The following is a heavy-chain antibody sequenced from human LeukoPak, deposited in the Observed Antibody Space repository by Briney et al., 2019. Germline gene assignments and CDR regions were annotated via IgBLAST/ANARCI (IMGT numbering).Heavy chain of an antibody. V-gene: IGHV4-4*09. CDR1: GGSISSYY. CDR2: IHTSGST. D-gene: IGHD3-16*01. Sequence: PSETLSLTCTVSGGSISSYYWSWIRQPPGKGLEWIGYIHTSGSTNYNPSLKSRVTISVDTSKNQFSLNLSSVTAADTAVYYCARRRMPGVRGGSCWFDPWGQGTLVTVSS. J-gene: IGHJ5*02. CDR3: ARRRMPGVRGGSCWFDP.